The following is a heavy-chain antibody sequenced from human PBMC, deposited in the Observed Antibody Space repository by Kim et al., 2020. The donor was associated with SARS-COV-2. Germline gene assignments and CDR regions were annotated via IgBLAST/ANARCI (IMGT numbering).Heavy chain of an antibody. Sequence: GGSLRLSCAASGFTFSSYGMHWVRQAPGKGLEWVAVIWYDGSNKYYADSVKGRFTISRDNSKNTLYLQMNSLRAEDTAVYYCARDRDSSGWYSGYYYGMDVWGQGTTVTVSS. CDR1: GFTFSSYG. CDR2: IWYDGSNK. J-gene: IGHJ6*02. V-gene: IGHV3-33*01. CDR3: ARDRDSSGWYSGYYYGMDV. D-gene: IGHD6-19*01.